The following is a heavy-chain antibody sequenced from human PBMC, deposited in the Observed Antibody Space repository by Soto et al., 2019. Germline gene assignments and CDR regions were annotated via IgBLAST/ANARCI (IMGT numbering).Heavy chain of an antibody. J-gene: IGHJ4*02. V-gene: IGHV3-30*18. CDR2: ISYDGSYK. CDR1: GFTFSSYG. D-gene: IGHD3-16*01. Sequence: QVQLVESGGGVVQPGRSLRLSCAASGFTFSSYGMHWVRQAPGKGLEWVAVISYDGSYKYYADSVKGRFNISRDNSKNTLYLQMNSMRAEDTAVYYCAKWNGGFDYWGQGTLVTDSS. CDR3: AKWNGGFDY.